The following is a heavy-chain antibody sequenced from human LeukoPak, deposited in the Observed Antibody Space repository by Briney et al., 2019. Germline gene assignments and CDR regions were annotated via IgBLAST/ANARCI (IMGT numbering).Heavy chain of an antibody. Sequence: ASVKVSCKASGGTFSSYAISWVRQAPGQGLEWMGWISAYNGNTNYAQKFQGRVTITRNTSISTAYMELSSLRSEDTAVYYCARKTMSPRNWFDPWGQGTLVTVSS. J-gene: IGHJ5*02. D-gene: IGHD3-10*02. V-gene: IGHV1-8*03. CDR2: ISAYNGNT. CDR1: GGTFSSYA. CDR3: ARKTMSPRNWFDP.